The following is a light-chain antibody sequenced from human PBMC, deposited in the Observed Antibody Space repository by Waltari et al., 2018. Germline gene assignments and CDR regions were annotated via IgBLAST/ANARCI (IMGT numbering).Light chain of an antibody. V-gene: IGKV3-15*01. Sequence: ETVMTQSPATLSVSPGERAPLSCRASQRVSSNLAWYQQKPGQPPRLLIYGASTRATGIPGRFSGSGSGTEFTLTISSLQSEDFAVYYCHQYYNGPQTFGQGTKVEIK. CDR3: HQYYNGPQT. J-gene: IGKJ1*01. CDR2: GAS. CDR1: QRVSSN.